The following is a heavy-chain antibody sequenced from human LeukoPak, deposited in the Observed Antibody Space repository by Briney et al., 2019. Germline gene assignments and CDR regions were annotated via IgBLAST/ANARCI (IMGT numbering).Heavy chain of an antibody. D-gene: IGHD3-10*01. CDR1: GYTFTSYG. V-gene: IGHV1-18*01. CDR2: ISAYNGNT. Sequence: GASVKVSCKASGYTFTSYGISWVRQAPGQGLQWMGLISAYNGNTNYAQKLQGRVTMTTDTSTSTAYMELRSLRSDDTAVYYCARVRVLWFGELPLEGDFDYWGQGTLVTVSS. J-gene: IGHJ4*02. CDR3: ARVRVLWFGELPLEGDFDY.